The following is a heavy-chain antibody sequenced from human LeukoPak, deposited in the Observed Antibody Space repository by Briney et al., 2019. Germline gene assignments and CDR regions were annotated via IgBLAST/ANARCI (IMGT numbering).Heavy chain of an antibody. CDR3: ARGREDDFWSGYYNSGPDAFDI. V-gene: IGHV4-34*01. CDR1: GGSFSGYY. D-gene: IGHD3-3*01. Sequence: SETLSLTCAVYGGSFSGYYWSWIRQPPGKGLEWIGEINHSGSTNYNPSLKSRVTISVDTPKNQFSLKLSSVTAADTAVYYCARGREDDFWSGYYNSGPDAFDIWGQGTMVTVSS. J-gene: IGHJ3*02. CDR2: INHSGST.